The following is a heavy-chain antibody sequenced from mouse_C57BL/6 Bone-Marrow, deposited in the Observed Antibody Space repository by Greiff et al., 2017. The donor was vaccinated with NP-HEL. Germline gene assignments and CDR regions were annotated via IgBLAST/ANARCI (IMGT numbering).Heavy chain of an antibody. CDR2: FYPGSGSI. D-gene: IGHD1-1*01. CDR3: ARHGRWAFTTVPWFAY. CDR1: GYTFTEYT. Sequence: VKLMESGAELVKPGASVKLSCKASGYTFTEYTIHWVKQRSGQGLEWIGWFYPGSGSIKYNEKFKDKATLTADKSSSTVYMELSRLTSEDSAVYFCARHGRWAFTTVPWFAYWGQGTLVTVSA. J-gene: IGHJ3*01. V-gene: IGHV1-62-2*01.